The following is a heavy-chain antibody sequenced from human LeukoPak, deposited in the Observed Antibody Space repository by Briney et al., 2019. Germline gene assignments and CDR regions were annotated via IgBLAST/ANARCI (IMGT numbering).Heavy chain of an antibody. CDR3: ARGRISNWGFEGTLCDA. V-gene: IGHV4-59*01. Sequence: SETLSLTCTVSVGSLNSYYWSWIWQPPGKGLEWIGFITHSGGTDFDSSPRGRVTISVDTSKNQFYLRLTSMTAADTAKYFCARGRISNWGFEGTLCDAWGQGVLDTVSS. J-gene: IGHJ5*02. D-gene: IGHD7-27*01. CDR1: VGSLNSYY. CDR2: ITHSGGT.